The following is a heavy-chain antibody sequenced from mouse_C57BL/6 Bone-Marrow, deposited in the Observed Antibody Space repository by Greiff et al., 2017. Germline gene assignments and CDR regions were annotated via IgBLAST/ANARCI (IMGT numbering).Heavy chain of an antibody. V-gene: IGHV7-3*01. Sequence: EVQLVESGGGLVQPGGSLSISCAASGFTFTDYYMSWVRQPPGTALEWLGFIRNRANGYTKEYSASVKGRFTISSDNSQSILYLQMDALRAEGSATYYGARTRGMGFDDWGQGTTLTVSS. J-gene: IGHJ2*01. CDR2: IRNRANGYTK. CDR3: ARTRGMGFDD. D-gene: IGHD2-10*02. CDR1: GFTFTDYY.